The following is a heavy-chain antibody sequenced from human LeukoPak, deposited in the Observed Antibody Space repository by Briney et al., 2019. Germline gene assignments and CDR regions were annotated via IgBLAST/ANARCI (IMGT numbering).Heavy chain of an antibody. CDR2: IYYSGST. CDR1: GGSISSYY. D-gene: IGHD2-15*01. Sequence: SETLSLTCTVSGGSISSYYWSWIRQPPGKGLEWTGYIYYSGSTNYNPSLKSRVTISVDTSKNQFSLKLSSVTAADTAVYYCAREVAGRTDYWGQGTLVTVSS. V-gene: IGHV4-59*01. CDR3: AREVAGRTDY. J-gene: IGHJ4*02.